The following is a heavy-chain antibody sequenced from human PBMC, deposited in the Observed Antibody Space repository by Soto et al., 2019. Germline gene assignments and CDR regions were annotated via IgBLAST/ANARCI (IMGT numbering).Heavy chain of an antibody. CDR2: IYYSGST. V-gene: IGHV4-31*03. J-gene: IGHJ4*02. D-gene: IGHD6-6*01. CDR1: GGSISSGGYY. Sequence: QVQLQESGPGLVKPSQTLSLTCTVSGGSISSGGYYWSWIRQHPGKGLEWIGYIYYSGSTYYNPSLKSRVTISVDTSKNQCSLKLSSVTAADTAVYYCARDRSSSSSFFDCWGQGTLVTVSS. CDR3: ARDRSSSSSFFDC.